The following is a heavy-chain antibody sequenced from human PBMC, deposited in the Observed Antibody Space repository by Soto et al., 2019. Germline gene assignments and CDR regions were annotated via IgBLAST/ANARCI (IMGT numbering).Heavy chain of an antibody. J-gene: IGHJ6*02. CDR2: IRSKANSYAT. Sequence: GGSLRLSCAASGFTFSGSAMHWVRQASGKGLEWVGRIRSKANSYATAYAASVKGRFTISRDDSKNTAYLQMNSLKTEDTAVYYCTRQGNYDIPPGLDVWGQGTTVTVSS. CDR1: GFTFSGSA. V-gene: IGHV3-73*01. CDR3: TRQGNYDIPPGLDV. D-gene: IGHD3-9*01.